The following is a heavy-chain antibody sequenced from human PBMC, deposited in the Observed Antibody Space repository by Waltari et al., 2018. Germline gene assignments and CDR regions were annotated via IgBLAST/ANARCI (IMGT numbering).Heavy chain of an antibody. CDR3: ARRTVTNWFDP. CDR1: GGSISSYY. CDR2: IYYSGST. Sequence: QVQLQESGPGLVKPSETLSLTCTVSGGSISSYYWSWIRQPPGKGLEWIGYIYYSGSTNYNPSLKSRVTISVDTSKNQFSLKLSSVTAADTAVYYCARRTVTNWFDPWGQGTLVTVSS. D-gene: IGHD4-17*01. J-gene: IGHJ5*02. V-gene: IGHV4-59*08.